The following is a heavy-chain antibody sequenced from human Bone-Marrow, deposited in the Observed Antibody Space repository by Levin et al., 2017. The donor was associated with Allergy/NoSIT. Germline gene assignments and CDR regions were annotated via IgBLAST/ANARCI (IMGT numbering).Heavy chain of an antibody. J-gene: IGHJ4*02. D-gene: IGHD2-15*01. CDR2: TFYRGST. V-gene: IGHV4-39*01. CDR1: GGSISSPHYY. CDR3: ARQRVAAIAATAGWSY. Sequence: PSETLSLTCSVSGGSISSPHYYWGWIRQPPGKGLEWIGSTFYRGSTYYNLSLKSRVTIPVDTSKTQISLELTSVTAADTAVYYCARQRVAAIAATAGWSYWGQGILVTVSS.